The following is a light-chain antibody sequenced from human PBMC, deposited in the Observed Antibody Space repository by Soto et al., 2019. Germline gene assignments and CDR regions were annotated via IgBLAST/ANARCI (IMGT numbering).Light chain of an antibody. V-gene: IGKV4-1*01. J-gene: IGKJ1*01. Sequence: DIVMTQSPDSLAVSLGDRATINCKSSQSVLFSSNNKNYLAWYQQKPGQSPKLLIYWASTRESGVPDRFSGSGSGTDFTLPTSSLQAADVAVYFCQQYYSPPWTFGPGTKVDI. CDR3: QQYYSPPWT. CDR1: QSVLFSSNNKNY. CDR2: WAS.